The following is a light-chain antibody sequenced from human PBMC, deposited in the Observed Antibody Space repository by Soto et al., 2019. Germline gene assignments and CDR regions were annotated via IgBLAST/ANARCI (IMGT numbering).Light chain of an antibody. J-gene: IGLJ1*01. CDR1: SSDVGSYNL. V-gene: IGLV2-23*02. CDR3: CSYAGSSTYV. CDR2: EVS. Sequence: QPAFVTGCTGKWSTISGTRTSSDVGSYNLVSWYQQHPCKAPKVMIYEVSKRPSGVPNRFSGSKSGYTASLTISGLQAEDEADYYCCSYAGSSTYVFGTG.